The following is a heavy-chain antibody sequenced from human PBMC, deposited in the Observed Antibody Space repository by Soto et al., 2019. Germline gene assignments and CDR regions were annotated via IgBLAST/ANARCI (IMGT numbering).Heavy chain of an antibody. D-gene: IGHD6-25*01. CDR1: GGSISSGGYS. V-gene: IGHV4-30-2*05. Sequence: PSETLSLTCAVSGGSISSGGYSWSWIRQPPGKGLEWIGYIYHSGSTNYNPSLKSRVTISVDTSKNQFSLKLSSVTAADTAVYYCARWTATSNDESAFDIWGQGTMVTVSS. CDR2: IYHSGST. J-gene: IGHJ3*02. CDR3: ARWTATSNDESAFDI.